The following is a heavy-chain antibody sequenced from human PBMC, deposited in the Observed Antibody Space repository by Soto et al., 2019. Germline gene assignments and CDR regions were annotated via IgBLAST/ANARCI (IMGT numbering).Heavy chain of an antibody. Sequence: QLPLQDSGSGLVKPSQTLSLTCAVSGGAINSVGHAWGWIRQPPGKGREWVGNSYHSGNTYYNPYINSRVTISVDRTKKQPSLTQSSGTTPDTNISYSGRVPDYWGQGSPVTVSS. CDR2: SYHSGNT. J-gene: IGHJ4*02. CDR3: GRVPDY. CDR1: GGAINSVGHA. V-gene: IGHV4-30-2*01.